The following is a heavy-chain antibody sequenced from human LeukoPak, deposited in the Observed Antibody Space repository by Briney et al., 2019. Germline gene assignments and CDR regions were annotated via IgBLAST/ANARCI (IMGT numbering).Heavy chain of an antibody. CDR2: ARNKANSYTT. Sequence: GGSLRLSCAASGFSFSDHYMDWVRQAPGEGLEWVGRARNKANSYTTEYAASVKGRFTISRDDSKNSLYLQMDSLKTEDTAVYYCARGGTHYYDGRGYSSWGQGTLVTVSS. V-gene: IGHV3-72*01. CDR3: ARGGTHYYDGRGYSS. J-gene: IGHJ5*02. D-gene: IGHD3-22*01. CDR1: GFSFSDHY.